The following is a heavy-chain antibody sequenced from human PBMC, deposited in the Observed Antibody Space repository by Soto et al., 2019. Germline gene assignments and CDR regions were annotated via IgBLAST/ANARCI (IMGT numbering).Heavy chain of an antibody. CDR3: ATLSDITMVRGVRGWFDP. J-gene: IGHJ5*02. Sequence: QVQLVQSGAEVKKPGSSVKVSCKASGGTFSSYVISWVRQAPGQGLEWMGGIIPIFGTANYAQKFQGRVTITADKSTSTAYMELSSLRSEDTAVYYCATLSDITMVRGVRGWFDPWGQGTLVTVSS. CDR2: IIPIFGTA. D-gene: IGHD3-10*01. CDR1: GGTFSSYV. V-gene: IGHV1-69*06.